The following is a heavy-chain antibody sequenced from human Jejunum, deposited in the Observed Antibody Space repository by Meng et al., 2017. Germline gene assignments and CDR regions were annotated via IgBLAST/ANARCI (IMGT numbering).Heavy chain of an antibody. CDR3: ARDSETYPTYFNY. V-gene: IGHV4-61*03. Sequence: VEQQQSVACSWGAQDPLAPTRTVYGCSISRCFYCLSLSRQTPGEGLEWIWYISDSGTTNYNPSLKSRVTMSVDTSKNHFSLKLTSVTAADTAVYFCARDSETYPTYFNYWGQGTLVTVSS. J-gene: IGHJ4*02. D-gene: IGHD5-24*01. CDR2: ISDSGTT. CDR1: GCSISRCFYC.